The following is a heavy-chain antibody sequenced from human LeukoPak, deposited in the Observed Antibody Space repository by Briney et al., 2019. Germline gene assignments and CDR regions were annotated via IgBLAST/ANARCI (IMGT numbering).Heavy chain of an antibody. V-gene: IGHV3-30*01. CDR2: ISYDGSNK. Sequence: PGGSLRLSCAASGFTFSSYAMHWVRQAPGKGLEWVAVISYDGSNKYYADSVKGRFTISRDNSKNTLYLQMNSLRAEDTAVYYCARGTLQDRYDSSGYYYFGFDYWGQGTLVTVSS. J-gene: IGHJ4*02. D-gene: IGHD3-22*01. CDR3: ARGTLQDRYDSSGYYYFGFDY. CDR1: GFTFSSYA.